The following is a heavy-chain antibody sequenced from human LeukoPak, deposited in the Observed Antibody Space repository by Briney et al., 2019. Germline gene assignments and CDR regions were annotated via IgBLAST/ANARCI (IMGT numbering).Heavy chain of an antibody. CDR1: GGSISSGGYY. J-gene: IGHJ4*02. D-gene: IGHD5-18*01. CDR3: ARGSTAPYYFDY. CDR2: IYYSGST. V-gene: IGHV4-31*03. Sequence: NPSETLSLTCTVSGGSISSGGYYWSWIRQHAGKGLEWIGYIYYSGSTYYNPSLKSRVTISVDTSKNQFSLKLSSVTAADTAVYYCARGSTAPYYFDYWGQGTLVTVSS.